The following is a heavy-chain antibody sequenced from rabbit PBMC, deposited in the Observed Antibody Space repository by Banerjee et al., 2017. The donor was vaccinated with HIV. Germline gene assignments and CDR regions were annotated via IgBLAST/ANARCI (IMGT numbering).Heavy chain of an antibody. CDR3: ARDISDDYGDWGL. J-gene: IGHJ4*01. Sequence: QSLEESGGDLVKPEGSLTLTCTASGFTISSSYWVCWVRQAPGKGLEWIGCIYTGSGSTYYASWAKGRFTISKTSSTTVTLQMTSLTAADTATYFCARDISDDYGDWGLWGPGTLVTVS. V-gene: IGHV1S40*01. CDR1: GFTISSSYW. D-gene: IGHD2-1*01. CDR2: IYTGSGST.